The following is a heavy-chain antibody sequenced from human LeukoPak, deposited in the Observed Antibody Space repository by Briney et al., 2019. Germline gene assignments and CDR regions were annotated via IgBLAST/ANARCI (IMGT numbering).Heavy chain of an antibody. CDR1: GGSISSYY. J-gene: IGHJ4*02. CDR2: IYSSGST. V-gene: IGHV4-4*07. CDR3: ARGPSSSWPLVRRYYFDY. D-gene: IGHD6-13*01. Sequence: SETLSLTCTVSGGSISSYYWSWIRQPPGKGLEWIGRIYSSGSTNYNPSLKSRVTMSVDTSKNQFSLKLSSVTAADTAVYYCARGPSSSWPLVRRYYFDYWGQGTLVTLSS.